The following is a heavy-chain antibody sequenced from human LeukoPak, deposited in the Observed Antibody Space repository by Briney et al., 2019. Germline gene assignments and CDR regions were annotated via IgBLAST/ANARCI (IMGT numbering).Heavy chain of an antibody. V-gene: IGHV4-59*01. J-gene: IGHJ3*02. CDR1: GGSISSYH. Sequence: SETLSLTCTVSGGSISSYHWSWIRQPPGKGLEWIGYIYYSGSTNYNPSLKSRVTISVDTSKNQFSLKLSSVTAADTAVYYCARDSGSYREGAFDIWGQGTMVTVSS. D-gene: IGHD1-26*01. CDR3: ARDSGSYREGAFDI. CDR2: IYYSGST.